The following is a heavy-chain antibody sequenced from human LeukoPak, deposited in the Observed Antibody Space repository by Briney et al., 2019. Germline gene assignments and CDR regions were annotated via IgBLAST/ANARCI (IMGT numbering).Heavy chain of an antibody. Sequence: ASVKVSCKASGYTFTSYGISWVRQAPGQGLEWMGWISAYNGNTNYAQKLQGRVTMTTDTSTTTAYMELRSLRSDDTAVYYCARDRSPWALTVTFGGVIVPSFDYWGQGTLVTVSS. V-gene: IGHV1-18*01. J-gene: IGHJ4*02. CDR3: ARDRSPWALTVTFGGVIVPSFDY. CDR2: ISAYNGNT. CDR1: GYTFTSYG. D-gene: IGHD3-16*02.